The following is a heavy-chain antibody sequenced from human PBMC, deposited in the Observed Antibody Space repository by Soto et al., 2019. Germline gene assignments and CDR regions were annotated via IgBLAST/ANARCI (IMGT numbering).Heavy chain of an antibody. J-gene: IGHJ5*02. Sequence: GSLRLSCAASGFTFSSYAMSWVRQAPGKGLEWVSAISGSGGSTYYADSVKGRFTISRDNSKNTLYLQMNSLRAEDTAVYYCAKGGWGSVVAAYNWFDPWGQGTLVTVSS. V-gene: IGHV3-23*01. D-gene: IGHD2-15*01. CDR1: GFTFSSYA. CDR2: ISGSGGST. CDR3: AKGGWGSVVAAYNWFDP.